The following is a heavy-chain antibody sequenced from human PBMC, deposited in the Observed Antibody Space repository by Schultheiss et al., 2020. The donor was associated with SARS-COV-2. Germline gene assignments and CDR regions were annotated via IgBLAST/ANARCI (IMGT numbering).Heavy chain of an antibody. CDR1: GYSFTGYA. CDR2: INTNTGNP. V-gene: IGHV7-4-1*02. D-gene: IGHD2-21*01. CDR3: ARAKVKSPYYYYYGMDV. J-gene: IGHJ6*02. Sequence: ASVKVSCKASGYSFTGYALHWVRQAPGQRLEWMGWINTNTGNPTYAQGFTGRFVFSLDTSVSTAYLQISSLKAEDTAVYYCARAKVKSPYYYYYGMDVWGQGTTVTVSS.